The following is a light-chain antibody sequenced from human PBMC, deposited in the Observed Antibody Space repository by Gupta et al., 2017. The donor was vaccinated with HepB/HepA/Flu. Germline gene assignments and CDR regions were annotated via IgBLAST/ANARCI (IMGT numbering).Light chain of an antibody. CDR2: SDN. Sequence: QSVLTQPPSVSGTPGQRVIISCSGSSSSIGSNTVNWYKQPPGTAPKLLIYSDNRRPSGVPDRFSGSKSGTSASLAISGLQAEDEADFYCAAWDDSLNALFGGGTKLTVL. CDR1: SSSIGSNT. J-gene: IGLJ2*01. CDR3: AAWDDSLNAL. V-gene: IGLV1-44*01.